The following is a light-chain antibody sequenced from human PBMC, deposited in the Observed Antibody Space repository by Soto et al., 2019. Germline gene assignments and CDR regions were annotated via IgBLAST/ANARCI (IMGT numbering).Light chain of an antibody. V-gene: IGKV1-5*03. CDR2: RAS. J-gene: IGKJ1*01. CDR1: QSISDW. Sequence: DIQMTQSPSTLSASIGDRVTLTCRASQSISDWLAWYQQKPGKAPKLLIYRASNIESGVPSRFSGSGSGTEFTLTISSLQPDDFATYYCQQYNGYSRAFGQGTKVEIK. CDR3: QQYNGYSRA.